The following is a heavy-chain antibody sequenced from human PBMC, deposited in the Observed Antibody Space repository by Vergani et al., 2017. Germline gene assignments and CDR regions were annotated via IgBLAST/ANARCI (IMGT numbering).Heavy chain of an antibody. Sequence: QVQLVQSGAEVKKPGASVKVSCKASGYTFTSYDINWVRQATGQGLEWMGWMNPNRGNTGYAQKFQGRVTMTRNTSISTAYIELSSLRSEDTAVYYCASGIIAAAGLYGMDVWGQGTTVTVSS. J-gene: IGHJ6*02. CDR2: MNPNRGNT. CDR1: GYTFTSYD. CDR3: ASGIIAAAGLYGMDV. V-gene: IGHV1-8*01. D-gene: IGHD6-13*01.